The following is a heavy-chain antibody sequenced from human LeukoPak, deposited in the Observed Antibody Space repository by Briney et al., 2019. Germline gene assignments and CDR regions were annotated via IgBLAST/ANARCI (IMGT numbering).Heavy chain of an antibody. D-gene: IGHD3-16*02. Sequence: ASVKVSCKASGYTFTGYYMHWVRQAPGQGLEWMGWINPNSGGTNYAQKFQGRVTMTRDTSISTAYMELSRLRSDDTAMYYCARDQLRLGELSLDYWGQGTLVTVSS. CDR3: ARDQLRLGELSLDY. CDR1: GYTFTGYY. V-gene: IGHV1-2*02. CDR2: INPNSGGT. J-gene: IGHJ4*02.